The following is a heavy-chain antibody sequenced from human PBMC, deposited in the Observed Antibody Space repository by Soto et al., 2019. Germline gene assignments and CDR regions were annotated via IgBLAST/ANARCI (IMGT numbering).Heavy chain of an antibody. J-gene: IGHJ4*02. V-gene: IGHV3-30*03. CDR3: ARARLTARWIQLHYFDY. Sequence: GGSLSLSSAASGFTFSSYGMHWVRQAPGKGLEWVAVISYDGSNKYYADSVKGRFTISRDNAKNSLYLQMNRLRAEDTAVYYCARARLTARWIQLHYFDYWGQGTLVTVSS. CDR1: GFTFSSYG. D-gene: IGHD5-18*01. CDR2: ISYDGSNK.